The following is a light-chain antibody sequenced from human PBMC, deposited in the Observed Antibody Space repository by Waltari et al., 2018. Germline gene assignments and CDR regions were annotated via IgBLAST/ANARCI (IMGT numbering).Light chain of an antibody. V-gene: IGKV1-16*01. CDR3: QQFASYPYT. Sequence: DIHLTQSPSSLSAFVGDRVTITCRASQGIVNYLAWFQQKPGIAPKSLIYAASDLQSGVPSRFSGSGSGTDFTLTITSLQPEDFATYYCQQFASYPYTFGGGTKVEI. CDR1: QGIVNY. CDR2: AAS. J-gene: IGKJ4*01.